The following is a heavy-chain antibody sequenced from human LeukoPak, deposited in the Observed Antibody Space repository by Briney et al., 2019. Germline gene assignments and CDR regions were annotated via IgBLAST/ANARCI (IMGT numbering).Heavy chain of an antibody. D-gene: IGHD2-2*01. CDR1: GGSISSGDYY. V-gene: IGHV4-30-4*08. CDR3: ARGVVPAPNWFDP. Sequence: SETLSLTCTVSGGSISSGDYYWRWLRQPPGQGLEWIGYIYYSGSTYYNPSLNSRVTISVDTSKNQFSLKLSSVTAADTAVYYCARGVVPAPNWFDPWGQGTLVTVSS. CDR2: IYYSGST. J-gene: IGHJ5*02.